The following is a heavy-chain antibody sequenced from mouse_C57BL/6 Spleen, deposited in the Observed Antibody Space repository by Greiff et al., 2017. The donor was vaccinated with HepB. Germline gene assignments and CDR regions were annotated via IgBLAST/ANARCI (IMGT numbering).Heavy chain of an antibody. Sequence: QVQLQQPGAELVKPGASVKLSCKASGYTFTSYWMQWVKQRPGQGLEWIGEIDPSDSYTNYNQKFKGKATLTVDTSSSTAYMQLSSLTSEDSAVYYCARSFGTGNYWGQGTTLTVSS. D-gene: IGHD1-1*02. V-gene: IGHV1-50*01. J-gene: IGHJ2*01. CDR3: ARSFGTGNY. CDR2: IDPSDSYT. CDR1: GYTFTSYW.